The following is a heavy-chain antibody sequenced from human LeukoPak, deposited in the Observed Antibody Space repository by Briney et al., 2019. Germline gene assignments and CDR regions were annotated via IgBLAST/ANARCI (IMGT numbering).Heavy chain of an antibody. CDR1: GYTLTELS. CDR3: ATSLGVGASPVDD. Sequence: GASVKVSCKVSGYTLTELSMHWVRQAPGKGLEWMGGFDPEDGETIYAQKFQGRVTMTEDTSTDTAYMVLSSLRSEDTAVYYCATSLGVGASPVDDWGQGTLVTVSS. CDR2: FDPEDGET. D-gene: IGHD1-26*01. J-gene: IGHJ4*02. V-gene: IGHV1-24*01.